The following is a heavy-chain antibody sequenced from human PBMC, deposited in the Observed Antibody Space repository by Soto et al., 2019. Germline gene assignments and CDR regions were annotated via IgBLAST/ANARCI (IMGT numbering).Heavy chain of an antibody. V-gene: IGHV4-59*01. J-gene: IGHJ4*02. Sequence: PSETLSLTCTVSGGSMSSYYWSWIRQSPGKGLEWIGYIYYSGSTNYNPSLKSRVAISLDTSENQFSLMLSSVTAADTAVYYCARGEWLATIKPYFAYWGQGTLVTVSS. CDR1: GGSMSSYY. CDR3: ARGEWLATIKPYFAY. CDR2: IYYSGST. D-gene: IGHD5-12*01.